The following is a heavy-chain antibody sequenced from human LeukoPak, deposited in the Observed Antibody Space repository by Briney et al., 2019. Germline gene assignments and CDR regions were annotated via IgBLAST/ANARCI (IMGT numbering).Heavy chain of an antibody. D-gene: IGHD3-9*01. CDR3: ARRGDILTDYAFDY. CDR2: IYYSGTT. J-gene: IGHJ4*02. Sequence: PSETLSLTCTVSGGSITSNSHHWDWIRQAPGKGLEWIGNIYYSGTTSYNPSLQSRVSISVDTSKNQFSLRLSSVTAADTAVYYCARRGDILTDYAFDYWGQGTLVTLSS. V-gene: IGHV4-39*01. CDR1: GGSITSNSHH.